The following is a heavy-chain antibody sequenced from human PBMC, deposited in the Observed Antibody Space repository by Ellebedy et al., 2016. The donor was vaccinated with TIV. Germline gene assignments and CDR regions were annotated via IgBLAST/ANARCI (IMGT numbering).Heavy chain of an antibody. CDR1: GGSMANSCYY. J-gene: IGHJ5*02. CDR2: IYYSGDT. CDR3: ARFIYFDSGEDWFSP. V-gene: IGHV4-39*01. Sequence: SETLSLXXSVSGGSMANSCYYWGWIRQPPGKGLQWIGSIYYSGDTFYNTSLKSRVTISADTSKNQFSLKLSSVTAADTAVYYCARFIYFDSGEDWFSPWGQGILVTVSS. D-gene: IGHD3-22*01.